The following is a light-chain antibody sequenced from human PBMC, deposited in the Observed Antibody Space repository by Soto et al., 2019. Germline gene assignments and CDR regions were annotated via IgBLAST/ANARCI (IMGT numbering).Light chain of an antibody. CDR2: STS. Sequence: QAVVTQEPSRTVSPGGTVTLTCASSTGAVTSGYYPNWFQQKPGQAPRALMYSTSNKHSWTPARFSGSLLGGKAALTLSGVQPEDEAEYYCLLYYGGAHVVFGGGTKVTVL. CDR1: TGAVTSGYY. J-gene: IGLJ2*01. CDR3: LLYYGGAHVV. V-gene: IGLV7-43*01.